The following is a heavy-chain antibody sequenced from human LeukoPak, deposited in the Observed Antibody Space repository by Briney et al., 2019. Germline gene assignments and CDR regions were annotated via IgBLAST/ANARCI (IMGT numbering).Heavy chain of an antibody. CDR2: IYYRGTS. Sequence: ADTLSLTCTVSRGSVSSTTNFWGWIRQPPGKGLEWIGSIYYRGTSYFNPSLNSRVTISVDTSKNQFSLKLRSVTAADTAVYYCVRHGEDDSGYYADFFDKWGQGTLVSVSA. D-gene: IGHD3-22*01. J-gene: IGHJ4*02. CDR1: RGSVSSTTNF. V-gene: IGHV4-39*01. CDR3: VRHGEDDSGYYADFFDK.